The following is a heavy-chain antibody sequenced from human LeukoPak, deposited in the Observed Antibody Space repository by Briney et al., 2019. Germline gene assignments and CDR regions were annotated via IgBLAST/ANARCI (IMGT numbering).Heavy chain of an antibody. CDR3: ARRFGTTVTYYFDY. CDR1: GFTFSSYE. CDR2: ISSSGSTI. Sequence: GGSLRLSCAASGFTFSSYEMNWVRQAPGKGLEWVSYISSSGSTIYYADSVKGRFTISRDNAKNSLYLQMNSLRAEDTAVYYCARRFGTTVTYYFDYWGQGTLVTVSS. V-gene: IGHV3-48*03. D-gene: IGHD4-17*01. J-gene: IGHJ4*02.